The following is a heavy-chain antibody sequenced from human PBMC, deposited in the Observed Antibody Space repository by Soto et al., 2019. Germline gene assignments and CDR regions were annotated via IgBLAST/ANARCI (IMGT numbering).Heavy chain of an antibody. CDR2: ITHDGTNK. V-gene: IGHV3-30-3*01. CDR3: TRGIKGGLDP. J-gene: IGHJ5*02. Sequence: QVQLVESGGGVVQPGRSLRLSCAASGFRFSDYDIHWVRQAPGKGLEWVTVITHDGTNKYYAGSVKGRFTISRDNYKNTVYLQMNSLRPEDTAMYYCTRGIKGGLDPWGQGTLVTVSS. CDR1: GFRFSDYD.